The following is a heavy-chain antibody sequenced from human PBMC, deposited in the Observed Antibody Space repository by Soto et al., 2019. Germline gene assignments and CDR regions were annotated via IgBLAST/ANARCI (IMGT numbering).Heavy chain of an antibody. D-gene: IGHD2-21*02. V-gene: IGHV1-8*01. CDR3: VRYGVAATD. CDR1: GYSSTTCS. J-gene: IGHJ4*02. CDR2: MNHNSGNT. Sequence: SVNVSCKASGYSSTTCSINSVRQATGQGLEWMGWMNHNSGNTGYSQKFQDRITLTRDTSITTDYMELSSLRSDDKAVYFCVRYGVAATDWGQGTLVTASS.